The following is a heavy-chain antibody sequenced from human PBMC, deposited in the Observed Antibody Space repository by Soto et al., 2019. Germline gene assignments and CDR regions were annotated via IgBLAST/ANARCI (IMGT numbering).Heavy chain of an antibody. CDR2: ISGSGGST. V-gene: IGHV3-23*01. Sequence: GGSLRLSCAASGFTFSSYAMSWVRQAPGKGLEWVSAISGSGGSTYYAESVEGRFTISRDNSKNTLYLQMNSLRAEDTAVYYCGRALYYDFWSGSETYNWFDPWGQGTLVTVSS. CDR3: GRALYYDFWSGSETYNWFDP. CDR1: GFTFSSYA. D-gene: IGHD3-3*01. J-gene: IGHJ5*02.